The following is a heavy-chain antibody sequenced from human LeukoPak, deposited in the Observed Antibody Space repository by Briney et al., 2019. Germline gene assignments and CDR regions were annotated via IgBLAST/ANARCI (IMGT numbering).Heavy chain of an antibody. J-gene: IGHJ4*02. CDR2: ISDRGYWR. CDR3: ARDPARGYSYGALY. D-gene: IGHD5-18*01. CDR1: GFTFSTHA. Sequence: GVSLRLSCAASGFTFSTHALSGVRQAPGKGRECVSAISDRGYWRFHADSVKGRFAISRDNAKNSLYLQMNSLRAEDTAVYYCARDPARGYSYGALYWGQGTLVTVSS. V-gene: IGHV3-23*01.